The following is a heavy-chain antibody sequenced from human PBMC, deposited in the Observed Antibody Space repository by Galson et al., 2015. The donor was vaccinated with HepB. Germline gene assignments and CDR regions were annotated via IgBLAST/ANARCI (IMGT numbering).Heavy chain of an antibody. CDR2: ISGSGFTT. CDR1: GFTFSSYE. V-gene: IGHV3-48*03. CDR3: ARDKGNGYAWFDP. D-gene: IGHD5-12*01. Sequence: SLRLSCAASGFTFSSYEMNWVRQAPGKGLEWVSYISGSGFTTYYADSVKGRLTISRDNAKNSLYLQMNSLRAEDTAVYYCARDKGNGYAWFDPWGQGALVTVSS. J-gene: IGHJ5*02.